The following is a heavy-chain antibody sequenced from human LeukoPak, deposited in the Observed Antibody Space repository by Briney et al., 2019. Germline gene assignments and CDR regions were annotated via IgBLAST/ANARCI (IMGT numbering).Heavy chain of an antibody. CDR2: INPTGGST. D-gene: IGHD3-22*01. V-gene: IGHV1-46*01. Sequence: ASVKVSCKASGYTFTSYYMHWVRQAPGQGLEWMGLINPTGGSTGYAQKFQGRVTMTRDMSTSTVYMELSSLRSEDTAFYYCARGVHVKVYDSNPHYGHYWGQGTLVTVSS. J-gene: IGHJ4*02. CDR1: GYTFTSYY. CDR3: ARGVHVKVYDSNPHYGHY.